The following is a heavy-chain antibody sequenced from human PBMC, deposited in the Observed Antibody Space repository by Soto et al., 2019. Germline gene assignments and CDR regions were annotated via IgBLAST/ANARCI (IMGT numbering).Heavy chain of an antibody. J-gene: IGHJ5*02. CDR2: ISYDGSNK. CDR3: ARSPYSSGLRNWFDP. Sequence: XGSLRLSCAASGFTFSSYAMHWVRQAPGKGLEWVAVISYDGSNKYYADSVKGRFTISRDNSKNTLYLQMNSLRAEDTAVYYCARSPYSSGLRNWFDPWGQGTLVTVSS. V-gene: IGHV3-30-3*01. CDR1: GFTFSSYA. D-gene: IGHD6-19*01.